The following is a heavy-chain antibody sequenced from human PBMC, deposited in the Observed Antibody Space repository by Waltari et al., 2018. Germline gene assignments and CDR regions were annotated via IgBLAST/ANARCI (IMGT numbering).Heavy chain of an antibody. D-gene: IGHD6-13*01. CDR3: ARGIWQQLAHFDS. CDR2: IYFTGST. Sequence: QLHLQLSGPGLVKPSAPLSLTCGVSGTSVTTTNYFWGWIRQPPGKGLEWIGRIYFTGSTDYNPSLKSRVTISIDTSTNQFSLNLRSVTAADTAVYYCARGIWQQLAHFDSWGQGTLVTVSS. J-gene: IGHJ4*02. CDR1: GTSVTTTNYF. V-gene: IGHV4-39*01.